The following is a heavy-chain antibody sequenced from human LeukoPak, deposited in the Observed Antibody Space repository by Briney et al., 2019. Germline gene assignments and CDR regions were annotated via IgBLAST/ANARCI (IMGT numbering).Heavy chain of an antibody. V-gene: IGHV4-39*01. D-gene: IGHD6-13*01. CDR2: IYYSGST. J-gene: IGHJ5*02. Sequence: SETLSLTCAVSGGSISSNSYYWGWIRQPPGKGLEWIGSIYYSGSTYYNPSLKSRVTISVDTSKNQFSLKLSSVTAADTAVYYCARQPAAGLKFDPWGQGTLVTVSS. CDR1: GGSISSNSYY. CDR3: ARQPAAGLKFDP.